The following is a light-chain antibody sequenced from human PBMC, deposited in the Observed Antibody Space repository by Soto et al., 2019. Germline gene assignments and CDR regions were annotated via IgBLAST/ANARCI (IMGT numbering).Light chain of an antibody. V-gene: IGKV1-5*03. CDR2: KAS. J-gene: IGKJ1*01. CDR1: QGISRC. CDR3: QQYNSPWT. Sequence: DIQMTQSPSTLSASVGYRVTTTCRAGQGISRCLAWYQQKPGRAPKLLNYKASSLESGVPSMFSGSGARTEFTLTSSSLHPDDFATYYCQQYNSPWTFGQGTKVDIK.